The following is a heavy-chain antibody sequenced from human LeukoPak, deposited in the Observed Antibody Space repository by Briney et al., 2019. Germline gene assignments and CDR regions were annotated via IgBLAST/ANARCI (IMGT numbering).Heavy chain of an antibody. V-gene: IGHV1-69*13. J-gene: IGHJ6*03. CDR2: IIPIFGTA. Sequence: ASVKVSCKASGGTFSSYAISWVRQAPGQGLEWMRGIIPIFGTANYAQKFQGRVTITADESTSTAYMELSSLRSEDTAVYYCARGQYIYGDYRCYMDVWGKGTTVTISS. CDR3: ARGQYIYGDYRCYMDV. D-gene: IGHD4-17*01. CDR1: GGTFSSYA.